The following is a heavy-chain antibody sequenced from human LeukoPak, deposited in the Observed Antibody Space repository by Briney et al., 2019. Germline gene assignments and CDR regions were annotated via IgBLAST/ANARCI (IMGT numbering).Heavy chain of an antibody. J-gene: IGHJ4*02. CDR3: AKVIGTGYCGGDCYLDY. D-gene: IGHD2-21*02. CDR1: GFTFSSYG. Sequence: PGGSLRLSCAASGFTFSSYGMHWVRQAPGKGLEWVAVISYDGSNKYYADSVKGRFTISRDNSKNTLYLQMNSLRAEDTAVYYCAKVIGTGYCGGDCYLDYWGQGTPVTVSS. V-gene: IGHV3-30*18. CDR2: ISYDGSNK.